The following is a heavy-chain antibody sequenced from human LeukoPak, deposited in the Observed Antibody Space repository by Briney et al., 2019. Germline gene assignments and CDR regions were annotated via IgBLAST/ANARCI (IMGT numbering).Heavy chain of an antibody. CDR2: IGTGGDT. CDR1: GFTFNIYP. J-gene: IGHJ4*02. Sequence: HTGDSLRLSCVASGFTFNIYPMTWVRQSPEKGLEWVSTIGTGGDTYYADSVKGRFTISRDDSKNMLYLQMHSLGAEDTAVYYCAKSRVVDRRGYFDYWGQGTLVTVSS. D-gene: IGHD2-15*01. V-gene: IGHV3-23*01. CDR3: AKSRVVDRRGYFDY.